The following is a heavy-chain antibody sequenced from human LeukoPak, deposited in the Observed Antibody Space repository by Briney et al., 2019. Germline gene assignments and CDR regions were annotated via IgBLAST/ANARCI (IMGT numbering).Heavy chain of an antibody. Sequence: GGSLRLSCAASGFTFSSYAMSRVRQAPGKGLEWVSAISGSGGSTYYADSVKGRFTISRDNSKNTLYLQMNSLRAEDTAVYYCAKDRQPYYYDSSGYPDYWGQGTLVTVSS. CDR3: AKDRQPYYYDSSGYPDY. CDR2: ISGSGGST. CDR1: GFTFSSYA. J-gene: IGHJ4*02. V-gene: IGHV3-23*01. D-gene: IGHD3-22*01.